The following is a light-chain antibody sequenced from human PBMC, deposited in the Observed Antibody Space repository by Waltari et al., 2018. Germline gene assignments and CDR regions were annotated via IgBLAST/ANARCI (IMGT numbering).Light chain of an antibody. V-gene: IGLV2-14*03. J-gene: IGLJ3*02. Sequence: YQQHPGKSTNLLMYAGSYRPSGVSYRFSGSKSGNTASLTISGLQAEDEADYYCSSYITTNPVELFGGGTSLTVL. CDR2: AGS. CDR3: SSYITTNPVEL.